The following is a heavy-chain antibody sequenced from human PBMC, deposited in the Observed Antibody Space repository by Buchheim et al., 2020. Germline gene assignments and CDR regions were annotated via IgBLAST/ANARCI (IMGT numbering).Heavy chain of an antibody. V-gene: IGHV1-2*02. CDR1: GYTFTGYY. D-gene: IGHD4-17*01. J-gene: IGHJ4*02. CDR3: ARESAIDYGDYSRGPENYFDY. CDR2: INPNSGGT. Sequence: QVQLVQSGAEVKKPGASVKVSCKASGYTFTGYYMHWVRQAPGQGLEWMGWINPNSGGTNYAQKFQGRVTMTGDTSISTAYMELSRLRSDDTAVYYCARESAIDYGDYSRGPENYFDYWGQGTL.